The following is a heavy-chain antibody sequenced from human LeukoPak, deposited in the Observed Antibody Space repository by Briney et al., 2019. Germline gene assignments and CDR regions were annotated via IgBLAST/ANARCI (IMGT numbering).Heavy chain of an antibody. CDR2: VYPGDSDT. Sequence: GESLKISCKGSGYSFSTYWIGWVRQMPGKGLEWMGIVYPGDSDTTYSPSFQGQVTISVDKSISTAYLQWSSLKASDAAMYYCARLLDISTGNSFDSWGQGTLVTVSS. CDR3: ARLLDISTGNSFDS. J-gene: IGHJ5*01. V-gene: IGHV5-51*01. D-gene: IGHD3-9*01. CDR1: GYSFSTYW.